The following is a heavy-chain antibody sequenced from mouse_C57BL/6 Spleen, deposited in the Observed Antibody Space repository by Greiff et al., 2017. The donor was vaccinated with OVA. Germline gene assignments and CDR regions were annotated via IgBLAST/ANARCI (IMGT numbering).Heavy chain of an antibody. CDR2: ISGGGGNT. CDR1: GFTFSSYT. Sequence: EVKLMESGGGLVKPGGSLKLSCAASGFTFSSYTMSWVRQTPEKRLEWVATISGGGGNTYYPDSVKGRFTISRDNAKNTLYLQMSSLRSEDTALYYCARHEVTTVVPHWYFDVWGTGTTVTVSS. CDR3: ARHEVTTVVPHWYFDV. D-gene: IGHD1-1*01. V-gene: IGHV5-9*01. J-gene: IGHJ1*03.